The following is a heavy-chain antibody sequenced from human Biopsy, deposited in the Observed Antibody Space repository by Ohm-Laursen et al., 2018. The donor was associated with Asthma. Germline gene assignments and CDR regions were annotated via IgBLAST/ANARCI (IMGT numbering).Heavy chain of an antibody. CDR3: ARGPAWQQLDN. V-gene: IGHV3-74*01. Sequence: SLRLSCAASGFVFSQCGMHWVRQAPGKGLVWVSRINSDGSSTSYADSVKGRFTISRDNAKNTLYLEMNSLRAEDTAVYYCARGPAWQQLDNWGQGTLVTVSS. CDR1: GFVFSQCG. CDR2: INSDGSST. D-gene: IGHD6-13*01. J-gene: IGHJ4*02.